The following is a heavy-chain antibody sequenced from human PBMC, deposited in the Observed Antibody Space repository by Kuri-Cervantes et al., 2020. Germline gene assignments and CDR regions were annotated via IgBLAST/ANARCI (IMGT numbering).Heavy chain of an antibody. V-gene: IGHV1-69*06. Sequence: SVKVSCKASVGIFSSYGISWVRQAPGQGPEWMGGIIPVFGTANYAQQFQGKVTITADTSASTAYMELSSLRSEDTAVYYCARGVDIAAHGGGDYYYYMDVWGKGTTVTVSS. CDR2: IIPVFGTA. D-gene: IGHD6-13*01. J-gene: IGHJ6*03. CDR3: ARGVDIAAHGGGDYYYYMDV. CDR1: VGIFSSYG.